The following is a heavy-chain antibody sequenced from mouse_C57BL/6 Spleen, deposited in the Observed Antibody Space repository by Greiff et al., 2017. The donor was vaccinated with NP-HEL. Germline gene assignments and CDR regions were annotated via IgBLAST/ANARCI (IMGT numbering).Heavy chain of an antibody. D-gene: IGHD3-1*01. CDR1: GYSFTSYT. CDR2: INPSSGST. Sequence: QVQLQQSGAELARPGASVKMSCKASGYSFTSYTMHWVKQRPGQGLEWIGYINPSSGSTKYNQKFKDKATLTADKSSSPAYMQLSSLTSEDSAVYYCVSPQLKYFDYWGQGTTLTVSS. J-gene: IGHJ2*01. CDR3: VSPQLKYFDY. V-gene: IGHV1-4*01.